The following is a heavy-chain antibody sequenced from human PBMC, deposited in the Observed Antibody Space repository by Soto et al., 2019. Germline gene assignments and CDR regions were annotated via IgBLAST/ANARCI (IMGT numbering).Heavy chain of an antibody. Sequence: GGSLRLSCAASEFTFSNYAMSWVRQAPGKGLEWVSAISYGGGTTYYADSVKGRFTISRDNSKNTLYLQMNSLRAEDTAVYYCAKNPGYYYDSTGYHSDYWGQGTLVTVSS. J-gene: IGHJ4*02. CDR1: EFTFSNYA. CDR3: AKNPGYYYDSTGYHSDY. D-gene: IGHD3-22*01. CDR2: ISYGGGTT. V-gene: IGHV3-23*01.